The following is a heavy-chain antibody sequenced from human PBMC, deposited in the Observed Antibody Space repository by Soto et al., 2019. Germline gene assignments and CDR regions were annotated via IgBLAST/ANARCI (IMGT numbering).Heavy chain of an antibody. D-gene: IGHD6-13*01. V-gene: IGHV4-39*01. Sequence: PSETLSLTCTVSGGSISSSSYYWGWIRQPPGKGLEWIGSIYYSGSTYYNPSLKSRVTISVDTSKNQFSLKLSSVTAADTAVYYCASTKTRRSIAAAGRGAIDYWGQGTLVT. J-gene: IGHJ4*02. CDR2: IYYSGST. CDR3: ASTKTRRSIAAAGRGAIDY. CDR1: GGSISSSSYY.